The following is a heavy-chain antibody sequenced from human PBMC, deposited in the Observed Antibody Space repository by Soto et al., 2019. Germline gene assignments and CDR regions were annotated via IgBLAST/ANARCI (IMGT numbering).Heavy chain of an antibody. CDR3: ASTIFGGAEGGMDV. CDR1: GFTFSSYG. V-gene: IGHV3-33*01. CDR2: IWYDGSNK. D-gene: IGHD3-3*01. Sequence: GSLRLSCAASGFTFSSYGMHWVRQAPGKGLEWVAVIWYDGSNKYYADSVKGRFTISRDNSKNTLYLQMNSLRAEDTAVYYCASTIFGGAEGGMDVWGQGTTVTVPS. J-gene: IGHJ6*02.